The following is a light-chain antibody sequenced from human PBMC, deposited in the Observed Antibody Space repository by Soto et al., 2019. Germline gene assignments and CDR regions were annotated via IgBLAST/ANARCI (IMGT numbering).Light chain of an antibody. CDR1: QSVYTNY. CDR2: GAS. V-gene: IGKV3-20*01. Sequence: EIVLTQSPGTLSLSPGERATLSCRASQSVYTNYLAWYQQKPGQAPRLLIYGASRRATGIPDRFRGSGSETDFTLTISRLEPEDFAVYYCQRYGSSPPVYTFGQGTKLEIK. CDR3: QRYGSSPPVYT. J-gene: IGKJ2*01.